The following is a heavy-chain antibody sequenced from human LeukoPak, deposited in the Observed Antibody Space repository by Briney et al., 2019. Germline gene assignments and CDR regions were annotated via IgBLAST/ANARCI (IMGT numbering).Heavy chain of an antibody. J-gene: IGHJ4*02. Sequence: SETLSLTCAVYGGSFSGYYWSWIRQPPGKGLEWIGEINHSGSTNYNPSLKSRVTISVDTSKNQFSLKLSSVTAADTAVYYCAGAGYSSSWYPVGGNRYFDYWGQGTLVTVSS. CDR2: INHSGST. CDR3: AGAGYSSSWYPVGGNRYFDY. CDR1: GGSFSGYY. V-gene: IGHV4-34*01. D-gene: IGHD6-13*01.